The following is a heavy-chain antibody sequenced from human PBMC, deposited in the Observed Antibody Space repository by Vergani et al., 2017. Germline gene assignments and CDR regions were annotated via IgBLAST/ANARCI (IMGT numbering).Heavy chain of an antibody. CDR3: VRDRGLCAGGRCYTEAWDY. CDR2: ISFDGTNE. CDR1: GFTVSSKY. V-gene: IGHV3-30*03. J-gene: IGHJ4*02. D-gene: IGHD2-2*02. Sequence: VQLVESGGGLVQPGGSLRLSCAASGFTVSSKYMSWVRQAPGKGLEWVVGISFDGTNEYYPDLVKGRFTISRDIAKNTLYLQVRSLRLEDTGVYHCVRDRGLCAGGRCYTEAWDYWGQGTPVTVSS.